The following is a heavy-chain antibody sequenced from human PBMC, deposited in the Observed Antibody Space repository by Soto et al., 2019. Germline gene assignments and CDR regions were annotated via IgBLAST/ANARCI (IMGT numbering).Heavy chain of an antibody. CDR2: IKSKTDGGTT. Sequence: EVQLVESGGGLVKPGGSLRLSCAASGFTFSNAWMNWVRPAPGKGLEWVGRIKSKTDGGTTDYAAPVKGRFTISRDDSKNTLYLQMNSLKTEDTAVYYCTTGTYMITFGGVLYYYYGMDVWGQGTTVTVSS. CDR1: GFTFSNAW. V-gene: IGHV3-15*07. CDR3: TTGTYMITFGGVLYYYYGMDV. J-gene: IGHJ6*02. D-gene: IGHD3-16*01.